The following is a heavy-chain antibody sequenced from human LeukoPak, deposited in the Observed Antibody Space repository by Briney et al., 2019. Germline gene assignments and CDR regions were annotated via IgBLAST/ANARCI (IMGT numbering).Heavy chain of an antibody. D-gene: IGHD3-9*01. CDR2: TNHSGST. CDR1: GGSFSGYY. J-gene: IGHJ2*01. V-gene: IGHV4-34*01. Sequence: SETLSLTCAVYGGSFSGYYWSWIRQPPGKGLEWIGETNHSGSTNYNPSLKSRVTISVDTSKNQFSLKLSSVTAADTAVYYCARGGSEYYDILTGPQGSWYFDLWGRGTLVTVSS. CDR3: ARGGSEYYDILTGPQGSWYFDL.